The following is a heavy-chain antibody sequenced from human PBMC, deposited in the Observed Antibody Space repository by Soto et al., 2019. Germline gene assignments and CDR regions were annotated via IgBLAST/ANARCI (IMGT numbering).Heavy chain of an antibody. CDR3: ARYYYDSSGCYIDY. CDR1: GFTFSSYG. J-gene: IGHJ4*02. V-gene: IGHV3-33*01. Sequence: QVQLVESGGGVVQPGRSLRLSCAASGFTFSSYGMHWVRQAPGKGLEWVAVIWYDGSNKYYADSVKGRFTISRDNSKNTLYLQMNSLRAEDTAVYYCARYYYDSSGCYIDYWGQGTLVTVSS. CDR2: IWYDGSNK. D-gene: IGHD3-22*01.